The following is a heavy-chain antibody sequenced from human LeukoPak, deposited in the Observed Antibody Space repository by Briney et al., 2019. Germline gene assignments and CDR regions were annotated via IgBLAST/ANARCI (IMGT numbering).Heavy chain of an antibody. CDR1: GFTFSDYY. V-gene: IGHV3-11*01. CDR2: ISSSGGNI. D-gene: IGHD3-10*01. Sequence: GGSLRLSCAASGFTFSDYYMSWIRQAPGKWLEWVSYISSSGGNIYYADSVKGRFTISRDNAKNSLYLQMNSLRAEDTAVYYCARVLLWFGELHLAFYIWGQGTMVTVSS. J-gene: IGHJ3*02. CDR3: ARVLLWFGELHLAFYI.